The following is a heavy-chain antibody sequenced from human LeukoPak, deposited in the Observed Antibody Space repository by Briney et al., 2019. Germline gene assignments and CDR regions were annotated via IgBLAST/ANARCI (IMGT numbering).Heavy chain of an antibody. CDR2: INAGNGNT. V-gene: IGHV1-3*01. CDR3: ARDPTSSRYCSSTSCPGLLFDY. D-gene: IGHD2-2*01. CDR1: GYTFTSYA. Sequence: GASVKVSCKASGYTFTSYAMHWVRQAPGQRLEWMGWINAGNGNTKYPQKFQGRVTITRDTSASTAYMELSSLRSEDTAVYYCARDPTSSRYCSSTSCPGLLFDYWGQGTLVTVSS. J-gene: IGHJ4*02.